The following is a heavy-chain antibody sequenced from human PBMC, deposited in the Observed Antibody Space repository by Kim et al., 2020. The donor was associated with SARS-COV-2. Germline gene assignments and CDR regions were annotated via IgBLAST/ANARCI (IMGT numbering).Heavy chain of an antibody. Sequence: SETLSLTCAVYGGSFSNYYWSWIRQPPGKGLEWIGEINHSGSTNYNPSLKSRVTISVDTSKNQFSLKLSSVTAADTAVYYCARGHYDFWGGYIRSFDYWGQGPLVTVSS. D-gene: IGHD3-3*01. V-gene: IGHV4-34*01. CDR3: ARGHYDFWGGYIRSFDY. CDR2: INHSGST. CDR1: GGSFSNYY. J-gene: IGHJ4*02.